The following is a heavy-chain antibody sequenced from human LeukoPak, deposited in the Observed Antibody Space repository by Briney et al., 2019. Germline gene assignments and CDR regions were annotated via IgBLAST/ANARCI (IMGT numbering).Heavy chain of an antibody. CDR3: ARDVGDYYDFWSGPDY. D-gene: IGHD3-3*01. CDR2: INPNSGGT. V-gene: IGHV1-2*02. J-gene: IGHJ4*02. Sequence: ASVKVSCKASGYTFTRYYMHWVRQAPGQGLEWMGWINPNSGGTSYAQEFQGRVTMTRDTSISTAYMELGRLRSDDTAVYYCARDVGDYYDFWSGPDYWGQGTLVTVSS. CDR1: GYTFTRYY.